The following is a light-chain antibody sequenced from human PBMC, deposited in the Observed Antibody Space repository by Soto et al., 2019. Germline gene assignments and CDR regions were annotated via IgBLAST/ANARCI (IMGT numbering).Light chain of an antibody. CDR2: DVS. J-gene: IGLJ1*01. CDR1: SSXVGXYNY. Sequence: QSALTQPASVSGSPGQSITXXXTGTSSXVGXYNYVSWYQQHPGKAPKLMIYDVSNRPSGVSNRFSGSKSGNTASLTISGLQAEDEADYYCSSXXXSSTLYVFGTGTKVTVL. CDR3: SSXXXSSTLYV. V-gene: IGLV2-14*01.